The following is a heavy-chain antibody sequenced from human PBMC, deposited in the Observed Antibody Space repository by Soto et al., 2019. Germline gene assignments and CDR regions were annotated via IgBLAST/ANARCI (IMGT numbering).Heavy chain of an antibody. CDR3: ARVRVAARTGAYGMDV. CDR2: IYTSGST. J-gene: IGHJ6*02. Sequence: SETLSLTCTVSGGSISSYYWSWIRQPAGKGLEWIGRIYTSGSTNYNPSLKSRVTMSVDTSKNQFSLKLSSVTAADTAVYYCARVRVAARTGAYGMDVWGQGTTVTVSS. CDR1: GGSISSYY. V-gene: IGHV4-4*07. D-gene: IGHD6-6*01.